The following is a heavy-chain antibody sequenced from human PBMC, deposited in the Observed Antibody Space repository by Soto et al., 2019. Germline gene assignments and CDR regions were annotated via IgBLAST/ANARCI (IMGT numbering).Heavy chain of an antibody. CDR1: GYSFTNHW. J-gene: IGHJ6*02. V-gene: IGHV5-51*01. D-gene: IGHD6-6*01. CDR2: IYPGDSDT. CDR3: ARLGLWSSIAARPDTPPWDYYYYGMDV. Sequence: PGESLKISCNGSGYSFTNHWIGWVRQMPGKGLEWMGIIYPGDSDTRYSPSFQGQVTISADKSISTAYLQWSSLKASDTAMYYCARLGLWSSIAARPDTPPWDYYYYGMDVWGQGTTVTVSS.